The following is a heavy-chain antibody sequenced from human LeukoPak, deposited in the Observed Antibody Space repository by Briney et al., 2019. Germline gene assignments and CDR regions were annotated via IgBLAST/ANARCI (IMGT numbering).Heavy chain of an antibody. D-gene: IGHD3-10*01. CDR3: ARAYGPIAPPDY. J-gene: IGHJ4*02. CDR1: GGTFSSYA. V-gene: IGHV1-69*13. Sequence: SVKVSCKASGGTFSSYAISWVRQAPGQGLEWMGGIIPIFGTANYAQKFQGRVTITADGSTSTAYMELSSLRSEDTAVYYCARAYGPIAPPDYWGQGTLVTVSS. CDR2: IIPIFGTA.